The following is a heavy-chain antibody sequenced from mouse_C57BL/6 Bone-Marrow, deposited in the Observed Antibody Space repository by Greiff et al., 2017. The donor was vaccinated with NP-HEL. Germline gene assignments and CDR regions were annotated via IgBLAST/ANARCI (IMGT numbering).Heavy chain of an antibody. J-gene: IGHJ4*01. CDR3: ARWVDY. Sequence: VQLQQPGAELVKPGASVKLSCKASGYTFTSYWMQWVKQRPGQGLEWIGEIDPSDSYTNYNQKFKGKATLTVDTSSSTAYMQLSSLTSEDSAVYYCARWVDYWGQGTSVTVSS. V-gene: IGHV1-50*01. CDR1: GYTFTSYW. CDR2: IDPSDSYT.